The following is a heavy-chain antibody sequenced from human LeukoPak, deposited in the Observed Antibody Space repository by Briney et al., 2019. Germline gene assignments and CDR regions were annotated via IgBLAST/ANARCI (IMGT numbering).Heavy chain of an antibody. Sequence: ASVKVSCKASGYTFTSYGVSWVRQAPGHGLEWMGWISAHNGNTNYAQKLQGRVTMTTDTSTSTAYMELRSLRSDDTAVYYCARDSSDFWSGYYADYWGQGTLVTVSS. CDR2: ISAHNGNT. J-gene: IGHJ4*02. CDR3: ARDSSDFWSGYYADY. D-gene: IGHD3-3*01. V-gene: IGHV1-18*01. CDR1: GYTFTSYG.